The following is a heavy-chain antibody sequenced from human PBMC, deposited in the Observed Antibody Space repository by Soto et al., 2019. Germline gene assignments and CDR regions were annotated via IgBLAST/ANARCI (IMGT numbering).Heavy chain of an antibody. Sequence: SETLSLTCSFYVWSFSGYCCSLILQPPGRGLEWIGEINHSGSTNYNPSLKSRVTISVDTSKNRFSLKLSSVTAADTAVYYCARGYTLDGNYEYWGKRTMVSVSS. CDR3: ARGYTLDGNYEY. CDR2: INHSGST. V-gene: IGHV4-34*01. J-gene: IGHJ4*02. D-gene: IGHD3-3*01. CDR1: VWSFSGYC.